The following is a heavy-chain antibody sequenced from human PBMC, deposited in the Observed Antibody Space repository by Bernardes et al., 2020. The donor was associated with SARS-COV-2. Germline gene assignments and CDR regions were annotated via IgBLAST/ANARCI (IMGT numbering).Heavy chain of an antibody. CDR3: ARVLRRGLGGMDV. V-gene: IGHV1-46*01. CDR1: GYTFTSYY. D-gene: IGHD4-17*01. J-gene: IGHJ6*02. Sequence: ASEKVACKASGYTFTSYYIHWVRQAPGQGLEWMGIINPSGGSTSYAQKFQGRVTMTRDTSTSTVYMELSSLRSEDTAVYYCARVLRRGLGGMDVWGQGTTVTVSS. CDR2: INPSGGST.